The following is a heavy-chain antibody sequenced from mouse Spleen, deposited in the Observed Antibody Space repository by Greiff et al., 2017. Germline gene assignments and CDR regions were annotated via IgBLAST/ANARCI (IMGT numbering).Heavy chain of an antibody. Sequence: EVQLKQSGPELVKPGASVKISCKASGYSFTGYYMHWVKQSSEKSLEWIGEINPSTGGTSYNQKFKGKATLTVDKSSSTAYMQLKSLTSEDSAVYYCARGEGNYGAWFAYWGQGTLVTVSA. D-gene: IGHD2-1*01. CDR3: ARGEGNYGAWFAY. J-gene: IGHJ3*01. CDR1: GYSFTGYY. CDR2: INPSTGGT. V-gene: IGHV1-43*01.